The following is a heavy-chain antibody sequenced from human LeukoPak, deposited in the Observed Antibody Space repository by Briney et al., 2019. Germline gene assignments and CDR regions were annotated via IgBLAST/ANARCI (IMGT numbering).Heavy chain of an antibody. D-gene: IGHD2-21*02. CDR1: GGTFTSYA. CDR2: IIPIFGTA. J-gene: IGHJ4*02. V-gene: IGHV1-69*05. CDR3: ARVDCGGDCYSADY. Sequence: GASVKVSGKASGGTFTSYAISWVRQAPGQGGEWRGRIIPIFGTANYAQNFQCRVTITTDESTTTAYMDLSSLRSEDTAVYYCARVDCGGDCYSADYWGQGTLVTVSS.